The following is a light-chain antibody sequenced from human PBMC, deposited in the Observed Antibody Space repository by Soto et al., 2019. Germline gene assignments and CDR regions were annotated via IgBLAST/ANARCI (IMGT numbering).Light chain of an antibody. CDR3: QQRKDWPPLT. CDR2: DAS. CDR1: QSVSSY. Sequence: EIVLTQSPATLSLSPGERATLSCRASQSVSSYLAWYQQKPGQAPRLLIYDASNRATGIAARFSGSGSGKDFTLTISSLEPEDFAVYYWQQRKDWPPLTFGGGTKVEIK. V-gene: IGKV3-11*01. J-gene: IGKJ4*01.